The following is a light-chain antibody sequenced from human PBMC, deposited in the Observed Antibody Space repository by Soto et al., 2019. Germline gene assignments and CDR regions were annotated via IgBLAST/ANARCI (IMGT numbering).Light chain of an antibody. CDR2: GAS. CDR1: QSVSSTN. J-gene: IGKJ2*03. Sequence: EIVLTQSPGTLSPGESATLSCRASQSVSSTNLAWYQQKPGQSPRLVMFGASSRATGIPDRFSGSGSGTDFTLTISRLEPEDFAVYYCQQYGSSPVSFGQGTKLEIK. CDR3: QQYGSSPVS. V-gene: IGKV3-20*01.